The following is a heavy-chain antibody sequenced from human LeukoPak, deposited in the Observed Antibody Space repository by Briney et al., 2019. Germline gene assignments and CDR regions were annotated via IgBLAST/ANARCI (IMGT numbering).Heavy chain of an antibody. Sequence: SETLSLTCAVSGGSISSGGYSWSWIRQPPGKGLEWIGYIYSSGSTYYNPSLKSRITMSVDTSKNQFSLKLSSVTAADTAVYFCARESAYLYYFDYWGPGTLVTVSS. V-gene: IGHV4-30-4*07. CDR1: GGSISSGGYS. CDR3: ARESAYLYYFDY. J-gene: IGHJ4*02. CDR2: IYSSGST. D-gene: IGHD3-3*01.